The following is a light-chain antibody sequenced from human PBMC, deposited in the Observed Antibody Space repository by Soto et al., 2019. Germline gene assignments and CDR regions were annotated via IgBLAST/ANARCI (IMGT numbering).Light chain of an antibody. J-gene: IGLJ2*01. CDR1: SSNIGAGYD. CDR3: QSYDSSLSVV. CDR2: GNS. V-gene: IGLV1-40*01. Sequence: QSVLTQPPSVSGAPGQRVTISCTGCSSNIGAGYDVHWYQQRPGTAPKLLIYGNSNRPSGVPDRFSGSKSGTSASLAITGLQAEDEADYYCQSYDSSLSVVFGGGTKVTVL.